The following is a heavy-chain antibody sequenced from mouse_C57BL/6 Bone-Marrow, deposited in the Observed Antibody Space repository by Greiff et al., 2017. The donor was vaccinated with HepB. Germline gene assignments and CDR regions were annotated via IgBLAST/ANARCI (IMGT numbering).Heavy chain of an antibody. V-gene: IGHV1-18*01. CDR2: INPNNGGT. CDR3: ARPGGYYWYFDV. Sequence: VQLQQSGPELVKPGASVKIPCKASGYTFTDYNMDWVKQSHGKSLEWIGDINPNNGGTIYNQKFKGKATLTVDKSSSTAYMELRSLTSEDTAVYYGARPGGYYWYFDVWGTGTTVTVSS. CDR1: GYTFTDYN. J-gene: IGHJ1*03. D-gene: IGHD1-1*02.